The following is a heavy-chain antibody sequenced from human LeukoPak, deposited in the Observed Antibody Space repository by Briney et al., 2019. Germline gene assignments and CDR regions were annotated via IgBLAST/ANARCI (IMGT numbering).Heavy chain of an antibody. Sequence: PGGSLRLSCAASGFTFSSYAMSWVRQAPGKGLEWVSAISGSGGSTYYADSVKGRFTISRDNSKNTLYLQMNSLRAEDTAVYYCARDLGDYYGSGRPVEPRYYYGMDVWGQGTTVTVSS. CDR1: GFTFSSYA. CDR3: ARDLGDYYGSGRPVEPRYYYGMDV. V-gene: IGHV3-23*01. J-gene: IGHJ6*02. CDR2: ISGSGGST. D-gene: IGHD3-10*01.